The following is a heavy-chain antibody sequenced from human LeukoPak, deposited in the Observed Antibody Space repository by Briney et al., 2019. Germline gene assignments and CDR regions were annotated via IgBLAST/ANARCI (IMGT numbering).Heavy chain of an antibody. J-gene: IGHJ6*03. CDR3: AREAGARGSWYYYYYYMDV. V-gene: IGHV1-18*01. CDR2: ISAYNGNT. D-gene: IGHD6-13*01. CDR1: GYTFTSYG. Sequence: GASVKVSCKASGYTFTSYGISWVRQAPGQGLEWMGWISAYNGNTNYAQKLQGRVTMTTDTSTSTAYMELRSLRSDDTAVYYCAREAGARGSWYYYYYYMDVWGKGTTVTISS.